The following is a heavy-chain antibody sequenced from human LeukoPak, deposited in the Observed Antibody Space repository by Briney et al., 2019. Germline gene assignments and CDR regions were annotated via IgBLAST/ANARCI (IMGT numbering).Heavy chain of an antibody. Sequence: SVKVSCKASGGTFSSYAISWVRQAPGQGLEWMGGIIPIFGTANYAQKFQGRVTITADESTSTAYMELSSLRSEDTAVYYCARRGSSSFDAFDIWGQGTMVTVSS. CDR2: IIPIFGTA. CDR1: GGTFSSYA. J-gene: IGHJ3*02. D-gene: IGHD6-13*01. CDR3: ARRGSSSFDAFDI. V-gene: IGHV1-69*13.